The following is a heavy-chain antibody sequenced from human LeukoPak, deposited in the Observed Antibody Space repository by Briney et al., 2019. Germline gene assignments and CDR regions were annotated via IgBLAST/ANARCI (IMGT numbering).Heavy chain of an antibody. CDR2: IYHSGST. D-gene: IGHD2-15*01. Sequence: SETLSLTCTVSGGSISSYYWSWIRQPPGKGLEWIGYIYHSGSTYYNPSLKSRVTISVDRSKNQFSLKLSSVTAADTAVYYCARESRYCSGGSCYTIFDYWGQGTLVTVSS. J-gene: IGHJ4*02. CDR3: ARESRYCSGGSCYTIFDY. V-gene: IGHV4-59*12. CDR1: GGSISSYY.